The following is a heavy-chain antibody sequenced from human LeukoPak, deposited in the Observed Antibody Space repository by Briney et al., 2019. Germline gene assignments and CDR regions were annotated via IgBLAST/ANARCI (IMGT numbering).Heavy chain of an antibody. V-gene: IGHV3-7*01. D-gene: IGHD1-14*01. CDR2: IKQDGSEK. CDR3: ARDSGAPYYYYMDV. Sequence: GGSLRLSCAASGFTFSNYAMHWVRQAPGKGLEWVANIKQDGSEKYYVDSVKGRFTISRDNAKNSLYLQMNSLRAEDTAVYYCARDSGAPYYYYMDVWGKGTTVTISS. J-gene: IGHJ6*03. CDR1: GFTFSNYA.